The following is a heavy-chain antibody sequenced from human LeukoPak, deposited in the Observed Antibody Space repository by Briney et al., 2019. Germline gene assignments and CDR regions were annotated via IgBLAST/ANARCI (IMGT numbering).Heavy chain of an antibody. J-gene: IGHJ4*02. CDR1: GASITSYY. D-gene: IGHD1-26*01. V-gene: IGHV4-59*08. CDR2: FYYSGST. Sequence: PSETLSLTCTVSGASITSYYWTWIRQPPGKGLEWIGNFYYSGSTNYNPSLKSRVTISLDTSKNLCSLQLSSVTAADTAVYYCARHTRNLDSWGPGTLVTVSS. CDR3: ARHTRNLDS.